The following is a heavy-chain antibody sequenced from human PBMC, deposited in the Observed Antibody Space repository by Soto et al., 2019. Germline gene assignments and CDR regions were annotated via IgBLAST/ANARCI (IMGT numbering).Heavy chain of an antibody. J-gene: IGHJ4*02. CDR3: ARVSMVRGVIITTNYYFDY. D-gene: IGHD3-10*01. CDR1: GGTFSSYA. CDR2: IIPIFGTA. Sequence: SVKVSCKASGGTFSSYAISWVRQAPGQGLEWMGGIIPIFGTANYAQKFQGRVTITADESTSTAYMELSSLRSEDTAVYYCARVSMVRGVIITTNYYFDYWGQGTLVTVSS. V-gene: IGHV1-69*13.